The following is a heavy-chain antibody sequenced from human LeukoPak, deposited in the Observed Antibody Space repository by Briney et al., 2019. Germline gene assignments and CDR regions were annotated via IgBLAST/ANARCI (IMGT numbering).Heavy chain of an antibody. CDR2: ISYDGSNK. CDR3: ATAGNTRWPQPFDY. J-gene: IGHJ4*02. V-gene: IGHV3-30-3*01. D-gene: IGHD1-1*01. CDR1: GFTFSSYA. Sequence: GRSLRLSCAASGFTFSSYAMHWVRQAPGKGLEWVAVISYDGSNKYYADSVKGRFTISRDNAKSSLYLQMNSLRAEDTAVYYCATAGNTRWPQPFDYWGQGTLVTVSS.